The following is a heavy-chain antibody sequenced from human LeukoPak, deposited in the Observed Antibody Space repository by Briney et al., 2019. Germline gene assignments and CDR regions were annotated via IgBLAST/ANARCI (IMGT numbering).Heavy chain of an antibody. CDR2: IRSKAYGETT. Sequence: PGGSLRLSCTASGFTFGDYAMSCVRQAPGEGLEGVGFIRSKAYGETTEYAASVKGRFTISRDDSKSIVYLQMNSLKSEDTDAYYSTRDMAGRVVECPDYWGQGTLVTVSS. J-gene: IGHJ4*02. CDR1: GFTFGDYA. CDR3: TRDMAGRVVECPDY. V-gene: IGHV3-49*04. D-gene: IGHD3-3*01.